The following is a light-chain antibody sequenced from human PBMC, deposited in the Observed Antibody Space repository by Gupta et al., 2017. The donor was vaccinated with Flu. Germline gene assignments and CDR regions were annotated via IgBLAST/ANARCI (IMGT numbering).Light chain of an antibody. CDR2: GAS. J-gene: IGKJ1*01. CDR1: QSDSSSY. V-gene: IGKV3-20*01. Sequence: IVLTPSPGTLSLSPGERTTLSCRASQSDSSSYLAWYQQKPGQAPRLLIDGASSRATGIPDRFSGSGAGTDFTLTSSRLEPEDVAVYYCQQYGSSPRTFGQGTKVEIK. CDR3: QQYGSSPRT.